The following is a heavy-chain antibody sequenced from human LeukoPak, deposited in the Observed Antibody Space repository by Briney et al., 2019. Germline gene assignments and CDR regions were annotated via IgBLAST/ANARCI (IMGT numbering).Heavy chain of an antibody. CDR2: IYTSGST. J-gene: IGHJ2*01. V-gene: IGHV4-61*02. CDR1: GGSISSGSYY. CDR3: ARDLDWYFDL. Sequence: SQTLSLTCTVSGGSISSGSYYWSWIRQPAGKGLEWIGRIYTSGSTNYNPSLKSRVTISVDTSKNQFSLKLSSVTAADTAVYYCARDLDWYFDLWGRGTLVTVSS.